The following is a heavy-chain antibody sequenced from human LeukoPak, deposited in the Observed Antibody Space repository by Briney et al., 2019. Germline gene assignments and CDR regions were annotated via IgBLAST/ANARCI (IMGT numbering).Heavy chain of an antibody. CDR3: ASFNRDGYNTDY. Sequence: PGGSLRLSCAASGFTFSSYGMHWVRQAPGKGLEWVAVIWYDGSNKYYADSVKGRFTISRDNSKNTPYLQMNSLRAEDTAVYYCASFNRDGYNTDYWGQGTLVTVSS. CDR1: GFTFSSYG. CDR2: IWYDGSNK. V-gene: IGHV3-33*01. D-gene: IGHD5-24*01. J-gene: IGHJ4*02.